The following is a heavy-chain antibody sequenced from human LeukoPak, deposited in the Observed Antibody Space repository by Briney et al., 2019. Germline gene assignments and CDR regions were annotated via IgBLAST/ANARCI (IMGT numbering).Heavy chain of an antibody. CDR3: AKDFSGSYDY. J-gene: IGHJ4*02. CDR2: MTASDERT. Sequence: GGSLRLSCAASGFTFSIYAMSWVRQAQGKGLEWVSAMTASDERTYYADSVKGRFSISRDNAKNTLYLQMTSLRVEDTAVYFCAKDFSGSYDYWGQGTLVTVSS. V-gene: IGHV3-23*01. CDR1: GFTFSIYA. D-gene: IGHD1-26*01.